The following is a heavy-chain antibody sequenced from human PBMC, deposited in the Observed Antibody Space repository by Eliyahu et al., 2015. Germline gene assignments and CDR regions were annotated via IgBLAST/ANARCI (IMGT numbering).Heavy chain of an antibody. CDR3: APTGLVPFVLDAFEF. D-gene: IGHD3-16*01. J-gene: IGHJ3*01. CDR2: ISGGGDVT. V-gene: IGHV3-23*04. CDR1: GIXFXRYS. Sequence: EVQLVESGGGLVQPGGSLRLXCAASGIXFXRYSMTWVRQAPGKGLXWVSGISGGGDVTYYADSVQGRFTISRDNSRNMLFLQMNSLRAEDTATYYCAPTGLVPFVLDAFEFWGLGTMVTVSS.